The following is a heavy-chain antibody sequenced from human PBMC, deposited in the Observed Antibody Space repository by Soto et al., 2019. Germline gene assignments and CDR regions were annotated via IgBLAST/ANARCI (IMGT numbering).Heavy chain of an antibody. Sequence: ASVKVSCKASGGTFSSYAISWVRQAPVQGLEWMGWIIPIFRTANYAQKFQGRVTITADESTSTAYMELSSLRSEDTAVYYCARVSRGYRYGYAFDYWGQGALVTLSS. CDR2: IIPIFRTA. J-gene: IGHJ4*02. D-gene: IGHD5-18*01. V-gene: IGHV1-69*13. CDR3: ARVSRGYRYGYAFDY. CDR1: GGTFSSYA.